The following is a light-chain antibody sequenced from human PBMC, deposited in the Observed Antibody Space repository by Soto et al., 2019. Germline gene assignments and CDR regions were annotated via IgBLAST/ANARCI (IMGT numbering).Light chain of an antibody. CDR2: GAS. V-gene: IGKV3-20*01. Sequence: VLVQSPGAVSLSPGERASLSWRASQSVRSSYLAWYQQKPGQAPRLLIYGASSRATGIPDRFSGSGSGTDFTLTISRLEPEDFAVYYCQQYGSSPATFGQGTKVDIK. J-gene: IGKJ1*01. CDR3: QQYGSSPAT. CDR1: QSVRSSY.